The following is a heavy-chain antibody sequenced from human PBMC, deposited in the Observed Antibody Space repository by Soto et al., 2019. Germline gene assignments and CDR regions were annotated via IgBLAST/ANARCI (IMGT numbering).Heavy chain of an antibody. CDR3: ATSMEAIFGVVVTSPDY. Sequence: ASVKVSCKASGYTFTSYYMHWVRQAPGQGLEWMGIINPSGGSTSYAQKFQGRVTMTRDTSTSTVYMELSSLRSEDTAVYYCATSMEAIFGVVVTSPDYWGQGTLVTVSS. J-gene: IGHJ4*02. D-gene: IGHD3-3*01. V-gene: IGHV1-46*01. CDR1: GYTFTSYY. CDR2: INPSGGST.